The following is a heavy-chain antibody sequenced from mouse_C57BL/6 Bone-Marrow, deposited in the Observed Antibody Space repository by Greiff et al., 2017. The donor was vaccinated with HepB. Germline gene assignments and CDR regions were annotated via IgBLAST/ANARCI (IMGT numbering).Heavy chain of an antibody. J-gene: IGHJ3*01. CDR1: GFTFSDAW. CDR3: TRRGDDDWFAY. CDR2: IRNKANNHAT. V-gene: IGHV6-6*01. Sequence: EVQLVESGGGLVQPGGSMKLSCAASGFTFSDAWMDWVRQSPEKGLEWVAEIRNKANNHATYYAESVKGRFTISRDDSKSSVYLQMNSLRAEDTGIYYCTRRGDDDWFAYWGQGTLVTVSA.